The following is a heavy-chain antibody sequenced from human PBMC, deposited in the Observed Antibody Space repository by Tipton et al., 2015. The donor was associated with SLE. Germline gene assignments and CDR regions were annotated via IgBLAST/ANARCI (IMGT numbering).Heavy chain of an antibody. CDR3: AREAEYCSGGSCSSYFDY. V-gene: IGHV3-7*01. J-gene: IGHJ4*02. CDR1: GFTFSSYW. CDR2: IKQDGSEK. D-gene: IGHD2-15*01. Sequence: SLRLSCAASGFTFSSYWMSWVRQAPGKGLEWVANIKQDGSEKYYVDAVKGRFTISRDNDKNSLYLQMNSLRAEDTAVYYCAREAEYCSGGSCSSYFDYWGLGTLVTVSS.